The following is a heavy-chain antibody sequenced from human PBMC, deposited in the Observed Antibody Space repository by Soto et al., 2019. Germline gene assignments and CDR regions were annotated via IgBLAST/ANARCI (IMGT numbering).Heavy chain of an antibody. Sequence: QVQLAESGGGVVQAGRSLRLSCATSGFTFSGYAMHWVRQAPGKGLEWVAVISYDGTDKYYADYVKGRFTMSRDNSKNTMYLQMNSLRAEDTAVYYWARSRGSTGFYYVDYWGQGTLVTVSS. D-gene: IGHD3-22*01. V-gene: IGHV3-30-3*01. CDR2: ISYDGTDK. J-gene: IGHJ4*02. CDR1: GFTFSGYA. CDR3: ARSRGSTGFYYVDY.